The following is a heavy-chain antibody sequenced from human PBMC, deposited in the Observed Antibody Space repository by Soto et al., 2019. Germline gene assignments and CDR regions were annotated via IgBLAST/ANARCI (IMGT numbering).Heavy chain of an antibody. CDR1: GYALRDYS. D-gene: IGHD3-9*01. V-gene: IGHV3-48*02. Sequence: EASLRLSCAASGYALRDYSMNWVRQAPGKGLKWVSYTGTRRKYTFYADSVRGRFTISRDDARNSVYLQLNSLRDEDTAVYYCVRDRDWAFDIWGQGTMVTVSS. J-gene: IGHJ3*02. CDR3: VRDRDWAFDI. CDR2: TGTRRKYT.